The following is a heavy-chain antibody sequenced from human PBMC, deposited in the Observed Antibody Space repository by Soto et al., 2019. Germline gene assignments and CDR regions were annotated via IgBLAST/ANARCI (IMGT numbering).Heavy chain of an antibody. CDR1: GYTFTSYD. CDR2: MNPNSGNT. V-gene: IGHV1-8*01. CDR3: ARGPTYYDFWSGFYYYYYMDV. Sequence: ASVKVSCTASGYTFTSYDINWVRQATGQGLEWMGWMNPNSGNTGYAQKFQGRVTMTRNTSISTAYMELSSLRFEDTAVYYCARGPTYYDFWSGFYYYYYMDVWGKGTTVTVSS. D-gene: IGHD3-3*01. J-gene: IGHJ6*03.